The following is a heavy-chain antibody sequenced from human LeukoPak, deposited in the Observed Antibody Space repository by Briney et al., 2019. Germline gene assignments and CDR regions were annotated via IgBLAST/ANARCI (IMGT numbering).Heavy chain of an antibody. Sequence: SETLSLTCTVSGGSISSYYWSWIRQPPGKGLEWIGYIYYSGSTNYNPSLKSRVTISVDTSKNQFSLKLSSVTAADTAVYYCARDCSGGSCYSPGGSYYYYGMDVWGQGTTVTVSS. J-gene: IGHJ6*02. CDR1: GGSISSYY. CDR3: ARDCSGGSCYSPGGSYYYYGMDV. CDR2: IYYSGST. V-gene: IGHV4-59*01. D-gene: IGHD2-15*01.